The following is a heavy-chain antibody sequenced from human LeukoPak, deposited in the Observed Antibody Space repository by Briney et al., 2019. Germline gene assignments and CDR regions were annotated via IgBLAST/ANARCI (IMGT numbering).Heavy chain of an antibody. CDR3: ARDREDSVVFDY. V-gene: IGHV3-11*04. Sequence: GGSLRLSCAASGFTFSDYFMNWIRQAPGKGLEWVSYISSSGSTIYYADSVKGRFTMSRDNSKNSLFLQMNSLRAEDTAVYYCARDREDSVVFDYWGQGTLVTVSS. CDR2: ISSSGSTI. J-gene: IGHJ4*02. CDR1: GFTFSDYF. D-gene: IGHD5/OR15-5a*01.